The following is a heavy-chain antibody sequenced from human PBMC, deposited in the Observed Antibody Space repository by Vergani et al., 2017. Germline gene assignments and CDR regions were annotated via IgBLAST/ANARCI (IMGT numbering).Heavy chain of an antibody. J-gene: IGHJ4*02. Sequence: DVQLVQSGAEVKKPGTTVKISCKVSGYTLTDYWMHWVQQAPGKGLEWMGAVDPEDGETVYAEKFQARVTITADTSRDTGYLEVTSLKSDDTAVYYCATAFFLDGTRSYARYWGQETLVTVSS. CDR2: VDPEDGET. V-gene: IGHV1-69-2*01. CDR3: ATAFFLDGTRSYARY. D-gene: IGHD3-16*01. CDR1: GYTLTDYW.